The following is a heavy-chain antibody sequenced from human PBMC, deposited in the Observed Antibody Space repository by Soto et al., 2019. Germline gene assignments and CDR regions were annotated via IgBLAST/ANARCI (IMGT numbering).Heavy chain of an antibody. CDR3: ARHPGIAAHFDF. CDR2: IYYRGSA. V-gene: IGHV4-39*01. J-gene: IGHJ4*02. Sequence: SETLSLTCSVSDGSISSSSHYWGWISQSPGKGLDWIGSIYYRGSAYYNPSLKSRVTISVDTSKNQFSLKLRSVTAADTSVYYCARHPGIAAHFDFWGQGTLVTVSS. D-gene: IGHD6-13*01. CDR1: DGSISSSSHY.